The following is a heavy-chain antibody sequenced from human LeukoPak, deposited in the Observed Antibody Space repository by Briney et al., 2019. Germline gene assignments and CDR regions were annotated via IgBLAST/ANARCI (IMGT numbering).Heavy chain of an antibody. V-gene: IGHV3-21*01. CDR1: GFTFSSYS. CDR3: ARVEAVARRPLDI. CDR2: ISSSSSYI. J-gene: IGHJ3*02. D-gene: IGHD6-19*01. Sequence: PGGSLRLSCAASGFTFSSYSMNWVRQAPGKGLEWVSSISSSSSYIYYADSVKGRFTISRDNAKNSLYLQMNSLRAEDTAVYYCARVEAVARRPLDIWRQGTMLTLPS.